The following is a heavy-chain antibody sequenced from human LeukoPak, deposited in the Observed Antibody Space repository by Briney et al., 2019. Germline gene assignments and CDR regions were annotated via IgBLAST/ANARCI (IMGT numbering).Heavy chain of an antibody. CDR3: ARGLVREYFDY. V-gene: IGHV1-46*01. J-gene: IGHJ4*02. Sequence: ASVTVSCKASGYTFTNYYMHWVRQAPGKGLEWMGIINPSGGSTSYAQKFQGRVTMTRDTSTSTVYMELSSLRSEDTAVYYCARGLVREYFDYWGQGTLVTVSS. CDR2: INPSGGST. CDR1: GYTFTNYY. D-gene: IGHD2-8*01.